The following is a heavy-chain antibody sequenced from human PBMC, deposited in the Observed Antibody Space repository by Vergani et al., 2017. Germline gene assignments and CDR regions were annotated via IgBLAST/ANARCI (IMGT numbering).Heavy chain of an antibody. CDR1: GGSISSSSYY. Sequence: QLQLQESGPGLVKPSETLSLTCTVSGGSISSSSYYWGWIRQPPGKGLEWIRSIYYSGSTYYNPSLKSRVTISVDTSKNQFSLKLSSVTAADTAVYYCARQRGTTTTGAWGQGTLVTVSS. V-gene: IGHV4-39*01. CDR3: ARQRGTTTTGA. CDR2: IYYSGST. J-gene: IGHJ5*02. D-gene: IGHD4-11*01.